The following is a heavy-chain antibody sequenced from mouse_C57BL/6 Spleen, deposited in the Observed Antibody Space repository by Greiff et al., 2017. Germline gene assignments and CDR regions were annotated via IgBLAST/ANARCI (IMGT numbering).Heavy chain of an antibody. CDR3: ARSSTDYSNLYYAMDY. CDR1: GYTFTSYW. J-gene: IGHJ4*01. V-gene: IGHV1-59*01. Sequence: QVQLKQPGAELVRPGTSVKLSCKASGYTFTSYWMHWVKQRPGQGLEWIGVIDPSDSYTNYNQKFKGKATLTVDTSSSTAYMQLSSLTSEDSAVYYCARSSTDYSNLYYAMDYWGQGTSVTVSS. D-gene: IGHD2-5*01. CDR2: IDPSDSYT.